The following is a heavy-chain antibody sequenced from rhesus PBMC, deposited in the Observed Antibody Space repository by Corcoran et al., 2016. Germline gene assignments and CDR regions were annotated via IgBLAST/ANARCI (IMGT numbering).Heavy chain of an antibody. CDR2: IYGSGSST. Sequence: QLQLQESGPGLVKPSETLSVTCAVSGGSISSSYWSWIRQAPGKGLEWIGYIYGSGSSTNYTPSLKSRVTLSVDTSKNPLSLKLSSVTAADTAVYYCASGSGSYTYFDYWGQGVLVTVSS. J-gene: IGHJ4*01. V-gene: IGHV4-169*02. CDR3: ASGSGSYTYFDY. D-gene: IGHD3-16*01. CDR1: GGSISSSY.